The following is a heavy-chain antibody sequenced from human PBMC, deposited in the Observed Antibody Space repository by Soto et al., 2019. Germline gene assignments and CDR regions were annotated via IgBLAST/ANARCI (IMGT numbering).Heavy chain of an antibody. CDR1: GFTFSSYG. V-gene: IGHV3-30*18. J-gene: IGHJ6*02. D-gene: IGHD3-22*01. CDR2: ISYDGSNK. Sequence: GGSLRLSCAASGFTFSSYGMHWVRQAPGKGLEWVAVISYDGSNKYYADSVKGRFTISRDNSKNTLYLQMNSLRAEDTAVYYYAKGRSYYDPYYYYGMDVWGQGTTVTVSS. CDR3: AKGRSYYDPYYYYGMDV.